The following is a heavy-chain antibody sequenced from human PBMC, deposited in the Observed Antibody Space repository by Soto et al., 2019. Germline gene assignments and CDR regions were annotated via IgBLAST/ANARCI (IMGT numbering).Heavy chain of an antibody. CDR2: IYYSGST. CDR3: ARDYDFWSGYPVDYGMDV. V-gene: IGHV4-30-4*01. J-gene: IGHJ6*02. Sequence: PSETLSLTXTVSGGSISSGDYYWSWIRQPPGKGLEWIGYIYYSGSTYYNPSLKSRVTISVDTSKNQFSLKLSSVTAADTAVYYCARDYDFWSGYPVDYGMDVWGQGTTVTVSS. D-gene: IGHD3-3*01. CDR1: GGSISSGDYY.